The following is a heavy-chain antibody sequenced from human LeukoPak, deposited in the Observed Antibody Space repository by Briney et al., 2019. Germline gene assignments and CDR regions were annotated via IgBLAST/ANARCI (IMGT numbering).Heavy chain of an antibody. CDR2: IYPGDSDT. D-gene: IGHD3-22*01. V-gene: IGHV5-51*01. CDR1: GYSFTTYC. J-gene: IGHJ3*02. Sequence: GESLKISCKGSGYSFTTYCIGWVRQMPGKGLEWMGIIYPGDSDTRYSPSFQGQVTISADKSISTAYLQWSSLKASDTAMYYCARPPPTYYYDSSASYDAFDIWGQGTMVTVSS. CDR3: ARPPPTYYYDSSASYDAFDI.